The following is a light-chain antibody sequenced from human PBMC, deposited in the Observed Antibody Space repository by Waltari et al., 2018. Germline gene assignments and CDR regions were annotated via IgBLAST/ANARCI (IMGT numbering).Light chain of an antibody. CDR1: QSISTS. Sequence: DIQMTQSPPSPSASVGDRVTVTCRASQSISTSLNWYQQKAGKAPNLLIYVASSLQSGVPSRFSGSGSGTDFTLTISSLQPEDFATYYCQQSYITPPTFGQGTKVEVK. CDR2: VAS. J-gene: IGKJ1*01. V-gene: IGKV1-39*01. CDR3: QQSYITPPT.